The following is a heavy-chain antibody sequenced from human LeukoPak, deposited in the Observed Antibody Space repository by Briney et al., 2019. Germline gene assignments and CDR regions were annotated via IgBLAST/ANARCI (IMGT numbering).Heavy chain of an antibody. CDR3: SSRVRMGQHLVRNPYGMDV. CDR1: CGSINSGSHY. V-gene: IGHV4-61*02. CDR2: IYAGGRP. Sequence: PSQTLSLTCTVSCGSINSGSHYWSWIRQPAGKGLESIVRIYAGGRPNHTPYLKSRVTISVDTSKNQFSLKLSSVTAADTAVYYWSSRVRMGQHLVRNPYGMDVWGQGTTVTVSS. J-gene: IGHJ6*02. D-gene: IGHD6-13*01.